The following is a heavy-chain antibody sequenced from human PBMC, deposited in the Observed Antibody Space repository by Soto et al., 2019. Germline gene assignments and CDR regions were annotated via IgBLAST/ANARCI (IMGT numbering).Heavy chain of an antibody. CDR2: ISAYNGNT. CDR3: ARAVPNYYDSSGYFDY. V-gene: IGHV1-18*01. CDR1: GYTFTSYG. Sequence: ASVKVSCKASGYTFTSYGISWVRQAPGQGLEWMGWISAYNGNTNYAQKLQGRVTTTTDTSTSTAYMELRSLRSDDTAVYYCARAVPNYYDSSGYFDYWGQGTLVTVSS. J-gene: IGHJ4*02. D-gene: IGHD3-22*01.